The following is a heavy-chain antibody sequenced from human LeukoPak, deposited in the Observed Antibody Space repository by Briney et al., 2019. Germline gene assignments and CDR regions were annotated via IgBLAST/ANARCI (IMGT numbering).Heavy chain of an antibody. CDR3: ATTVTTPTNYGMDV. Sequence: ASVKVSCKASGYTFTSYGISWVRQAPGQGLEWMGWISAYNGNTNYAQKFQGRVTMTRDTSTSTVYMELSSLRSEDTAVYYCATTVTTPTNYGMDVWGQGTTVTVSS. V-gene: IGHV1-18*01. J-gene: IGHJ6*02. CDR2: ISAYNGNT. D-gene: IGHD4-17*01. CDR1: GYTFTSYG.